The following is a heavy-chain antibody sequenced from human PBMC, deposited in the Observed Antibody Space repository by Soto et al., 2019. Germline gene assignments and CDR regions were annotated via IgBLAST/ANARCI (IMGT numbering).Heavy chain of an antibody. D-gene: IGHD4-17*01. Sequence: EVQLLETGGGLVQPGGSLRLSCAASGFIFSTYAMNWVRQAPGKGLEWVSAISNSGGSTYYAESVRGRFTISRDNYINTLDLQMSRLRTEDTAVYYCARPRGYGVFDAVDIWGQGTMVTVSS. CDR1: GFIFSTYA. J-gene: IGHJ3*02. CDR3: ARPRGYGVFDAVDI. CDR2: ISNSGGST. V-gene: IGHV3-23*01.